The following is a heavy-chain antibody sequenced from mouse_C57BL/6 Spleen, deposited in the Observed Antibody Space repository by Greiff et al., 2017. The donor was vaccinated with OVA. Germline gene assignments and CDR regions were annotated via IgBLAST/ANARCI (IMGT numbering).Heavy chain of an antibody. CDR1: GYAFSSSW. CDR3: ARITVVARYFDV. D-gene: IGHD1-1*01. V-gene: IGHV1-82*01. Sequence: VQLQQSGPELVKPGASVKISCKASGYAFSSSWMNWVKQRPGKGLEWIGRIYPGDGDTNYNGKFKGKATLTADKSSSTAYMQLSSLTSEDSAVYFCARITVVARYFDVWGTGTTVTVSS. J-gene: IGHJ1*03. CDR2: IYPGDGDT.